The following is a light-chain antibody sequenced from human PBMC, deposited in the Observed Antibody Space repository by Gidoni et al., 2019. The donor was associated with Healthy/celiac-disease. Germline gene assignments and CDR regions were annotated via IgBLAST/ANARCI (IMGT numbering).Light chain of an antibody. CDR3: QQYYSTPLT. CDR1: QSVLYSSNNKHY. Sequence: DIVMTQSPDSLAVSLGERATSNCKSSQSVLYSSNNKHYLAWYQQKPGQPPKLLIYWASTRESGVPDRFSGSGSETDFTLTISSLQAEDVAVCYCQQYYSTPLTFGGGTKMEIK. J-gene: IGKJ4*01. V-gene: IGKV4-1*01. CDR2: WAS.